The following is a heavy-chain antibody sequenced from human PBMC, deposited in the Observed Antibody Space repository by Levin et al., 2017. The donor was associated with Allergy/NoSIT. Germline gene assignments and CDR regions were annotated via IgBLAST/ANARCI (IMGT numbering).Heavy chain of an antibody. CDR3: AGSRDY. CDR2: IRGTDGST. D-gene: IGHD6-13*01. V-gene: IGHV3-23*01. CDR1: GFTFSSYA. Sequence: GGSLRLSCAASGFTFSSYALSWVRQAPGKGLEWVSAIRGTDGSTYYADTVKGRFTISRDNSKNTLFLQMNSLRAEDTAVYYCAGSRDYWGQGTLVTVSS. J-gene: IGHJ4*02.